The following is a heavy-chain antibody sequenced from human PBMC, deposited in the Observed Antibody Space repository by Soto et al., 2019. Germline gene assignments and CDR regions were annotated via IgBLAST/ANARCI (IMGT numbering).Heavy chain of an antibody. CDR1: GFTFSRYA. D-gene: IGHD3-22*01. J-gene: IGHJ3*02. V-gene: IGHV3-23*01. Sequence: EVQLLESGGGLVQPGGSLRLSCAASGFTFSRYAMTWVRQAPGKGLEWVSAIAGGGAITLYADSVKGRVTLSRDNSKNTLYLQMNSLRAEDTAVYYCAKDCYDDGRSRADYDIWGQGTMVTVSS. CDR2: IAGGGAIT. CDR3: AKDCYDDGRSRADYDI.